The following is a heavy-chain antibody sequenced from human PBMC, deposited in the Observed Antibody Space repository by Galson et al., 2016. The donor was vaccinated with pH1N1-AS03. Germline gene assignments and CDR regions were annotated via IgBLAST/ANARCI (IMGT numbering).Heavy chain of an antibody. D-gene: IGHD3-10*01. CDR3: TSGMVELDY. CDR1: GLRFIDYW. CDR2: IDQDGSEK. Sequence: SLRLSCAASGLRFIDYWMTWVRQAPGKGLEWVANIDQDGSEKYYKDSVEGRFTISRDNAKNSLSLQMNSLRSEDTTVYYCTSGMVELDYWGQGTLVTVSS. V-gene: IGHV3-7*01. J-gene: IGHJ4*02.